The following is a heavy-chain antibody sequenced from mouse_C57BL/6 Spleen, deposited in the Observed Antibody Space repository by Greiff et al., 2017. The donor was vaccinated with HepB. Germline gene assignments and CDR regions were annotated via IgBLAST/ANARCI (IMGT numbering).Heavy chain of an antibody. D-gene: IGHD1-1*01. Sequence: QVQLQQPGAELVKPGASVKMSCKASGYTFTSYWITWVKQRPGQGLEWIGDIYPGSGSTNYNEKFKSKGTLTVDTSSSTAYIQLSSLTSEDSAVYYCAISQFITTVFDYWGQGTTLTVSS. CDR3: AISQFITTVFDY. CDR1: GYTFTSYW. V-gene: IGHV1-55*01. CDR2: IYPGSGST. J-gene: IGHJ2*01.